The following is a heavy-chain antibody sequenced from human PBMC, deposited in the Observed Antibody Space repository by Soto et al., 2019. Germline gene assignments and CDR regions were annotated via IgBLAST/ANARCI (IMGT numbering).Heavy chain of an antibody. CDR1: GFTVGNNY. J-gene: IGHJ4*02. CDR2: IYSTGTT. CDR3: AKDGRGSGSHYNSFGY. Sequence: EVQLVESGGGLIQPGGSLKLSCAASGFTVGNNYMSWVRQAPGKGLEWVSLIYSTGTTKYADSVKGRFTVSKDNAKNSLYLQVHSLRAEDTAVYYCAKDGRGSGSHYNSFGYWGQGTLVTVSS. D-gene: IGHD3-10*01. V-gene: IGHV3-53*01.